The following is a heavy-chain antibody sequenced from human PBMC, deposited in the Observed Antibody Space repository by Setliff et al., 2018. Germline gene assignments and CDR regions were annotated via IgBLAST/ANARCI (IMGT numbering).Heavy chain of an antibody. CDR3: ARDYVLRYFDRPHTLWSYYYYGMDV. D-gene: IGHD3-9*01. CDR1: GFAFNTYW. V-gene: IGHV3-74*01. J-gene: IGHJ6*02. CDR2: INGDGSVA. Sequence: GGSLRLSCAASGFAFNTYWMHWVRQVPGKGLVWVARINGDGSVANYADAVKGRFTISRDNAKNTLYLQMNSLRAEDTAVYYCARDYVLRYFDRPHTLWSYYYYGMDVWGQGTTVTVSS.